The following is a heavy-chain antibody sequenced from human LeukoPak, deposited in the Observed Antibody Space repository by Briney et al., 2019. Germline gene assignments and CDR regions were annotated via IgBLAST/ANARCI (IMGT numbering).Heavy chain of an antibody. CDR2: IYSGDYT. D-gene: IGHD4-17*01. CDR3: ARDCHGDGIGR. J-gene: IGHJ4*02. Sequence: GGSLRLSCAASGFTVSGNYMSWVRQAPGKGLEWVSVIYSGDYTYYADSVKGRFTISRDNFKNTLYLQMNSLRAEDTAVYYCARDCHGDGIGRWGQGTLVTVSS. CDR1: GFTVSGNY. V-gene: IGHV3-66*01.